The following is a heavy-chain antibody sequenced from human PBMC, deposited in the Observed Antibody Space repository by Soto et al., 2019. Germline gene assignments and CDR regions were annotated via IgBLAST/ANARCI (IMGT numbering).Heavy chain of an antibody. D-gene: IGHD2-15*01. CDR1: GYTFTSYG. V-gene: IGHV1-18*01. J-gene: IGHJ5*02. CDR3: AIEDRCSGGSCYSFSWFDP. CDR2: ISAYNGNT. Sequence: ASVKVSCKASGYTFTSYGISWVRQAPGQGLEWMGWISAYNGNTNYAQKLQGRVTMTTDTSTSTAYMELRSLRSDDTAVYYCAIEDRCSGGSCYSFSWFDPWGQGTLVTVSS.